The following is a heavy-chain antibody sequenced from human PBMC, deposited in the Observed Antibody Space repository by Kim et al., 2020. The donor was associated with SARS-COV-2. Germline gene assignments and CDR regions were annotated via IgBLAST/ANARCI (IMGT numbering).Heavy chain of an antibody. Sequence: GGSLRLSCAASGFTFSIYSMNWVRQAPGKGLEWVSSISSSSSYIYYADSVKGRFTISRDNAKNSLYLQMNSLRAEDTAVYYCASAIAAAGVVWGQGTTVTVSS. D-gene: IGHD6-13*01. CDR1: GFTFSIYS. CDR2: ISSSSSYI. V-gene: IGHV3-21*01. CDR3: ASAIAAAGVV. J-gene: IGHJ6*02.